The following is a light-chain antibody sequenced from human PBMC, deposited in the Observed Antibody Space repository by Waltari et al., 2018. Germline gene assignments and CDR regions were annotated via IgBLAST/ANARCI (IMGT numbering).Light chain of an antibody. V-gene: IGKV1-12*01. Sequence: DIQMTQSPSSVSASVGDRFTITCRASQGISNWLAWYQQKPGKAPNLLVYSASNLQSGVPSRFSGSGSGTDFTLTISSLQPEDFATYYCQQTSTFPVTFGGGTEVEF. CDR2: SAS. CDR3: QQTSTFPVT. J-gene: IGKJ4*01. CDR1: QGISNW.